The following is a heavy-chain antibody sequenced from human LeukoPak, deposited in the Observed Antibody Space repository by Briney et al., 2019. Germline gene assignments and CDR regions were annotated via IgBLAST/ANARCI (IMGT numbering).Heavy chain of an antibody. J-gene: IGHJ4*02. CDR2: INPNSGDT. D-gene: IGHD2-2*01. Sequence: ASVKVSCKASGYTFTGYHMHWVRQAPGQGLEWMGRINPNSGDTNYAQKFQGRVTMTRDTSISTAFMELTRLRSDDTAVYYCARDYCSSTSCLFDYWGQGTLVTVSS. CDR1: GYTFTGYH. V-gene: IGHV1-2*06. CDR3: ARDYCSSTSCLFDY.